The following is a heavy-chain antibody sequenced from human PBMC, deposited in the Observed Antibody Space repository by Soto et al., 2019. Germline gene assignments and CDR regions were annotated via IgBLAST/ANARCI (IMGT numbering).Heavy chain of an antibody. CDR1: GFTFSDYY. CDR2: ISGSNNNI. D-gene: IGHD3-10*01. J-gene: IGHJ5*02. V-gene: IGHV3-11*01. CDR3: ARAELLKSSGSTEGFDP. Sequence: QVQLVESGGGLVKPGGSLRLSCAASGFTFSDYYMSWIRQAPGRGLEWVSYISGSNNNIYYADSVKGRFTISRDNAKNSLYLQVNSRRAADTALYYCARAELLKSSGSTEGFDPWGQGTLVTVSS.